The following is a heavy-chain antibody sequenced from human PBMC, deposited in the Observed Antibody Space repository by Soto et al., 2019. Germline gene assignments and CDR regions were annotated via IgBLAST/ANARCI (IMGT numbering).Heavy chain of an antibody. CDR3: ARDGYYYATAV. CDR1: VFTFISSW. V-gene: IGHV3-7*03. J-gene: IGHJ6*02. Sequence: GGSRRLSCLCSVFTFISSWMTWSRQAPGNWLEWVANINQYGSQKYYVYSVKVLFTISRDDAKNSLYLQINILRSDDTAFYYFARDGYYYATAVGGQGTTVPVSS. CDR2: INQYGSQK.